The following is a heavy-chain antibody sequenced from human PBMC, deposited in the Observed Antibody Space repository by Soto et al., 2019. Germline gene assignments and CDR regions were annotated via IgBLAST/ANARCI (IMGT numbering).Heavy chain of an antibody. V-gene: IGHV4-34*01. CDR2: INHSGST. D-gene: IGHD1-26*01. CDR1: GGSFSSYY. CDR3: AKIVEGLAGWFDP. J-gene: IGHJ5*02. Sequence: SGTLTLTCAVYGGSFSSYYWRWIRQPPGKGLEWIGEINHSGSTNYNPSLKSRVNISVDTSKNQFYLKLSSVTAADPAVYFCAKIVEGLAGWFDPWGQRIMVT.